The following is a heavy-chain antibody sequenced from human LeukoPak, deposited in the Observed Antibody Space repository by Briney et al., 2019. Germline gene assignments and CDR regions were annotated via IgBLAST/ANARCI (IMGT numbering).Heavy chain of an antibody. V-gene: IGHV1-46*01. J-gene: IGHJ6*03. CDR3: ARGPEYSSSSGEYYYYYYMDV. CDR1: GYSFTNYY. CDR2: INPSGGST. Sequence: ASVKVSCKASGYSFTNYYMHWVRQAPGQGLEWMGMINPSGGSTTYAQKFQGRVTMTRDMSTSTVYMELSSLRSEDTAVYYCARGPEYSSSSGEYYYYYYMDVWGKGTTVTVSS. D-gene: IGHD6-6*01.